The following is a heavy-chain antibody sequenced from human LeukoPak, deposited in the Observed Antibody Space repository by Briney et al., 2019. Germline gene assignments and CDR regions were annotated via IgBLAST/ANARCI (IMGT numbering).Heavy chain of an antibody. Sequence: GGSLRLSCAASGFTFSSYEMNWVRQAPGKGLEWVSYISSSGSTIYYADSVKGRFTISRDNSKNTLYLQMNRLRAEDTAVYYCAKDTAYGSGNSFDYWGQGTLVTVSS. CDR2: ISSSGSTI. J-gene: IGHJ4*02. CDR3: AKDTAYGSGNSFDY. D-gene: IGHD3-10*01. V-gene: IGHV3-48*03. CDR1: GFTFSSYE.